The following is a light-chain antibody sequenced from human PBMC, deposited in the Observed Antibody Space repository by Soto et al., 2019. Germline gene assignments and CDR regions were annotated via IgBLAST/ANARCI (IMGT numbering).Light chain of an antibody. CDR3: QYYPPYT. Sequence: ESMLTQSPGTLSLSPGERATLSCRASQSVSTRYLAWYQQKPGQAPRLLVYGGSSRAAGIPDRFSGSGSGTDFTLTISRLDPEDFAVYYCQYYPPYTFGQGTKLEI. CDR2: GGS. V-gene: IGKV3-20*01. J-gene: IGKJ2*01. CDR1: QSVSTRY.